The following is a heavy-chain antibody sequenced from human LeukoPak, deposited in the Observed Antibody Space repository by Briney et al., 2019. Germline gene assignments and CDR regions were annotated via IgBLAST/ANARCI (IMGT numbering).Heavy chain of an antibody. CDR1: GFTFSSYA. V-gene: IGHV3-23*01. CDR2: ISGSGGST. J-gene: IGHJ3*02. Sequence: GGSLRLSCAASGFTFSSYAMSWVRQAPGKGLEWVSAISGSGGSTYYADSVKGRFTISRDNSKNTPYLQMNSLRAEDTAVYYCAKDSNWRDAFDIWGQGTMVTVSS. CDR3: AKDSNWRDAFDI. D-gene: IGHD1-1*01.